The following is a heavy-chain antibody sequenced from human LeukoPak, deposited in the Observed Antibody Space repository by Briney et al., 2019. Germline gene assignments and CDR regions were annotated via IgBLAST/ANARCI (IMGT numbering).Heavy chain of an antibody. CDR1: GYTFTGYY. CDR3: ASVTYGSPTDFDY. J-gene: IGHJ4*02. D-gene: IGHD2-15*01. V-gene: IGHV1-2*02. Sequence: ASVKVSCKASGYTFTGYYIHWVRQAPGQGLEWMGWVFPPSGGINYAQKFQGRVTMTRDTSISTAYLELSSLTSDDTAVYYCASVTYGSPTDFDYWGQGTMVSVSS. CDR2: VFPPSGGI.